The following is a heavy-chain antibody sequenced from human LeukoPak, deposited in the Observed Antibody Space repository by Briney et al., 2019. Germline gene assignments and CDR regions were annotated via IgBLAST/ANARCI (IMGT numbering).Heavy chain of an antibody. CDR1: GFTFSSYW. V-gene: IGHV3-74*01. Sequence: PGGSLRLSCAASGFTFSSYWMHWVRQAPGKGLGWVSRINSDGSSTSYADSVKGRFTISRDNSKNTVYLQMNSLRAEDTAVYYCAKVLRGSQDYWGQGTLVTVFS. J-gene: IGHJ4*02. CDR3: AKVLRGSQDY. CDR2: INSDGSST. D-gene: IGHD1-26*01.